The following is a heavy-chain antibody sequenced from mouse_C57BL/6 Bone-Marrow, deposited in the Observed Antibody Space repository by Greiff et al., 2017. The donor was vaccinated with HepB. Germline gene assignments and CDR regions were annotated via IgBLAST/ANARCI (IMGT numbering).Heavy chain of an antibody. J-gene: IGHJ4*01. CDR2: ISSGSSTI. CDR3: AREGASNHPYAMDY. V-gene: IGHV5-17*01. CDR1: GFTFSDYG. Sequence: EVNLVESGGGLVKPGGSLKLSCAASGFTFSDYGMHWVRQAPEKGLEWVAYISSGSSTIYYADTVKGRFTISRDNAKNTLFLQMTSLRSEDTAMYYCAREGASNHPYAMDYWGQGTSVTVSS. D-gene: IGHD6-1*01.